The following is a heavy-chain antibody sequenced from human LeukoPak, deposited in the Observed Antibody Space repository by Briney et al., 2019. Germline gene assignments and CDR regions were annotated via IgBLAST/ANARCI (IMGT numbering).Heavy chain of an antibody. J-gene: IGHJ4*02. Sequence: SVKVSCKASGGTFSRYPISLVRQAPGQGLEWMGGIIPIFGTANYAQKFQGRVTITADESTSTAYMELSSLRSEDTAVYYCARDRVDTAMVPFDYWGQGTLVTVSS. CDR1: GGTFSRYP. CDR2: IIPIFGTA. V-gene: IGHV1-69*01. CDR3: ARDRVDTAMVPFDY. D-gene: IGHD5-18*01.